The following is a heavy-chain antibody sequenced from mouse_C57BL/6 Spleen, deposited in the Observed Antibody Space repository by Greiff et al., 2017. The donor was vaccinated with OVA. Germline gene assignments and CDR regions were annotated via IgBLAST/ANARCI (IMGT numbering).Heavy chain of an antibody. CDR2: IYPGDGDT. CDR1: GYAFSSSW. D-gene: IGHD2-12*01. V-gene: IGHV1-82*01. Sequence: VKLQESGPELVKPGASVKISCKASGYAFSSSWMNWVKQRPGKGLEWIGRIYPGDGDTNYNGKFKGKATLTADKSSSTAYMQLSSLTSEDSAVYFCARLGYSGYAMDYWGQGTSVTVSS. CDR3: ARLGYSGYAMDY. J-gene: IGHJ4*01.